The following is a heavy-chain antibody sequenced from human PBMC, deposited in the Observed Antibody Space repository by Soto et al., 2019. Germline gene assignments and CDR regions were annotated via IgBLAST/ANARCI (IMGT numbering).Heavy chain of an antibody. Sequence: SGPTLVNPTQTLTLTCTFSGFSLSTSGVGVGWIRQPPGKALEWLGLIYWDDEKRYSPSLRSRLTITQDTSKNQVVLTMTNMDPVDTATYYCVHFITSIALPDNWGQGAPVTVSS. CDR3: VHFITSIALPDN. V-gene: IGHV2-5*02. J-gene: IGHJ4*02. CDR2: IYWDDEK. D-gene: IGHD3-10*01. CDR1: GFSLSTSGVG.